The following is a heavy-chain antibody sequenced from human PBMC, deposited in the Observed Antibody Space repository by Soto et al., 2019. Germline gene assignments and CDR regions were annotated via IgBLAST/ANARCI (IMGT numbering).Heavy chain of an antibody. J-gene: IGHJ5*02. CDR1: GGSTDDYY. CDR2: ISDRGTT. D-gene: IGHD3-16*02. Sequence: PSETLSLTCTVFGGSTDDYYWSWIRQSPGKGLEWIGHISDRGTTDYNPSLKSRVTISVDRSKKQFSLKVTSVTAADTAVYYCARDRWTARANWFDPWGQGTLVTV. V-gene: IGHV4-59*01. CDR3: ARDRWTARANWFDP.